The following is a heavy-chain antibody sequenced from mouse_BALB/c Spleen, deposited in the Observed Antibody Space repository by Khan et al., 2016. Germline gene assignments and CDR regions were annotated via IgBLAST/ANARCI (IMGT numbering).Heavy chain of an antibody. Sequence: EVELVESGGGLVQPGGSLRLSRATSGFTFTDYYMSWVRQPPGKALEWLGFIRNKANGYTTEYSASVKGRFTISRDNSQSILYLQMNTLRAEDSATYYCARDTYFDYWGQGTTLTVAS. CDR1: GFTFTDYY. CDR2: IRNKANGYTT. J-gene: IGHJ2*01. V-gene: IGHV7-3*02. CDR3: ARDTYFDY.